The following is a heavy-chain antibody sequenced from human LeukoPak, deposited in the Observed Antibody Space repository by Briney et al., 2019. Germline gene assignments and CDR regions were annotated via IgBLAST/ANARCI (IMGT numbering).Heavy chain of an antibody. D-gene: IGHD5-24*01. CDR1: GFTFSIYS. V-gene: IGHV3-21*01. CDR3: ARGQRRDAYNEAFDM. Sequence: KPGGSLRLSCAASGFTFSIYSMNWVRRAPGKGLEWLSSISSDSSYIFYADSVKGRFTITRDNARNSLFLQMNSLRAEDTAVYYCARGQRRDAYNEAFDMWGQGTLVTVSS. CDR2: ISSDSSYI. J-gene: IGHJ3*02.